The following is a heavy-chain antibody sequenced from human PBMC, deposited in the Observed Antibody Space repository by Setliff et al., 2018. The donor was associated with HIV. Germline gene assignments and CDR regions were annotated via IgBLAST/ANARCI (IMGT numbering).Heavy chain of an antibody. CDR2: ISGSGGDT. V-gene: IGHV3-23*01. CDR3: AKKTAAYTSGSWLHY. CDR1: GFTFSSYA. D-gene: IGHD3-10*01. J-gene: IGHJ4*02. Sequence: GGSLRLSCASSGFTFSSYAMTWVRQAPGKGLECVAVISGSGGDTYYADSVKGRFVISREKSKSTLYLQMNSLRAEDTAVHYCAKKTAAYTSGSWLHYWGQGTLVTV.